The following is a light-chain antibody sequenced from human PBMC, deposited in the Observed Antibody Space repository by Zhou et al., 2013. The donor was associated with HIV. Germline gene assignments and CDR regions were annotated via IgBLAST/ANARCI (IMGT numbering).Light chain of an antibody. J-gene: IGKJ5*01. Sequence: EIVLTQSPGTLSLSPGDTATLSCRASQSVSNYLAWYQQKPGQAPRLLIYDASNRATGIPARFSGSGSGTDFTLTISSLEPEDFAVYYCQQRSNLITFGQGTRLEIK. CDR2: DAS. CDR3: QQRSNLIT. V-gene: IGKV3-11*01. CDR1: QSVSNY.